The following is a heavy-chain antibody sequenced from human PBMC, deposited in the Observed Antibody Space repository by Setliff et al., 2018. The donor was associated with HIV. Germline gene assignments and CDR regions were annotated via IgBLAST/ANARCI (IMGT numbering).Heavy chain of an antibody. D-gene: IGHD6-13*01. Sequence: GESLKISCAASGFTVSGNYMNWVRQAPGKGLEWVSVIYSGSSTYYADSVKGRFTISRENSKNTLYLQMNSLRAEDTAVYYCARATYSSSWHKGLGAFDIWGQGTMVTVSS. CDR1: GFTVSGNY. J-gene: IGHJ3*02. V-gene: IGHV3-66*01. CDR3: ARATYSSSWHKGLGAFDI. CDR2: IYSGSST.